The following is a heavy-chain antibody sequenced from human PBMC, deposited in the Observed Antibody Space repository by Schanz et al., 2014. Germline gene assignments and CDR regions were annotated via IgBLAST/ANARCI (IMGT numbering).Heavy chain of an antibody. CDR2: IWNNGVTK. V-gene: IGHV3-33*08. Sequence: VQLVESGGGVVQPGRSLRLSCAAYGFTLSSYAMHWVRQAPGKGLEWVAVIWNNGVTKYYADSVRGRFTISRDRFQNTLYLRMSSLRAEDTAVYYCARDFDDRRGYGSGYCLGDCMDVWGQGTTVTVSS. D-gene: IGHD3-10*01. J-gene: IGHJ6*02. CDR1: GFTLSSYA. CDR3: ARDFDDRRGYGSGYCLGDCMDV.